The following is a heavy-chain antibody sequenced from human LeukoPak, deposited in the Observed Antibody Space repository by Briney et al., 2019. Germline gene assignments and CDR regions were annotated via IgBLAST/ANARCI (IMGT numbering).Heavy chain of an antibody. CDR3: ARKGGSHDY. D-gene: IGHD1-26*01. V-gene: IGHV4-4*02. CDR2: IYHGGST. J-gene: IGHJ4*02. Sequence: SETLSLTCAVSGASISSSHWWSWVRQPPRKGLEWIGEIYHGGSTNYNPSLKSRVTISVDTSKNQFSLKLSSVTAADTAVYYCARKGGSHDYWGRGTLVTVSS. CDR1: GASISSSHW.